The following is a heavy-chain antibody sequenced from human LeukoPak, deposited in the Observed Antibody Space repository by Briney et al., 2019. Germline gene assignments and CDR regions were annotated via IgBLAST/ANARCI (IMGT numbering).Heavy chain of an antibody. CDR3: ARFSRDIVATGDIDY. CDR1: GGSISSSSYY. Sequence: SETLSLTCTVPGGSISSSSYYWGWIRQPPGKGLEWIGSIYYSGSTYYNPSLKSRVTISVDTSKNQFSLKLSSVTAADTAVYYCARFSRDIVATGDIDYWGQGTLVTVSS. J-gene: IGHJ4*02. D-gene: IGHD5-12*01. CDR2: IYYSGST. V-gene: IGHV4-39*01.